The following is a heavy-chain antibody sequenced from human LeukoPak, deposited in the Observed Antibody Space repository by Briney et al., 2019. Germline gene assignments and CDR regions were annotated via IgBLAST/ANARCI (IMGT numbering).Heavy chain of an antibody. CDR1: GGSISSYY. CDR2: IYYSGST. J-gene: IGHJ4*02. Sequence: SETLSLTCTVSGGSISSYYWSWIRQPPGKRLEWIGHIYYSGSTNYNPSLKSRVTISVDTSKNQFSLKLSSVTAANTALFSCASRSSIWSGYQDTLYYFDSWGQGTLVTVSS. CDR3: ASRSSIWSGYQDTLYYFDS. D-gene: IGHD3-3*01. V-gene: IGHV4-59*01.